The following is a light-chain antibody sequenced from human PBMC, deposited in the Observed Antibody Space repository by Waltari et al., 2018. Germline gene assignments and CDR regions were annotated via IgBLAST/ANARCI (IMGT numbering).Light chain of an antibody. V-gene: IGKV3-20*01. CDR3: QNHERLPAT. Sequence: ELVLTQSPGTLSLSPGERATLSCRASQNIGRYLVWYQQKPGQPPRLLIYAASTRATGIPDRSIGSGSGTDFSLTIARLEPEDFAVYFCQNHERLPATFGQGTKVEI. CDR2: AAS. CDR1: QNIGRY. J-gene: IGKJ1*01.